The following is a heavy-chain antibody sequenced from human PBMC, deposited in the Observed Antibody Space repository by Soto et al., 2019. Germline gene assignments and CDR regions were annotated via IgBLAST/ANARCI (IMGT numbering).Heavy chain of an antibody. CDR2: ISSSSSYI. V-gene: IGHV3-21*01. Sequence: VGSLRLSCAASGFTFSSYSMNWVRQAPGKGLEWVSSISSSSSYIYYADSVKGRFTISRDNAKNSLYLQMNSLRAEDTAVYYCARQHCSGGSCYTYYYYGMDVWGQGTTVTVSS. CDR1: GFTFSSYS. J-gene: IGHJ6*02. D-gene: IGHD2-15*01. CDR3: ARQHCSGGSCYTYYYYGMDV.